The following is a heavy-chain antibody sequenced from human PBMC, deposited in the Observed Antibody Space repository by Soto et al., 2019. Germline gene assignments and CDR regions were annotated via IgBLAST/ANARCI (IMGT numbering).Heavy chain of an antibody. D-gene: IGHD6-19*01. J-gene: IGHJ3*02. CDR1: GGSISSGVYY. Sequence: PSETLSVTCTVSGGSISSGVYYWSWIRHHPGKGLEWIGYIYYSGSTYYNPSLKSRVTISVDTSKNQFSLKLSSVTAADTAVYYCARGIPEPLQWVAFDIWGQGTMVTVSS. V-gene: IGHV4-31*03. CDR2: IYYSGST. CDR3: ARGIPEPLQWVAFDI.